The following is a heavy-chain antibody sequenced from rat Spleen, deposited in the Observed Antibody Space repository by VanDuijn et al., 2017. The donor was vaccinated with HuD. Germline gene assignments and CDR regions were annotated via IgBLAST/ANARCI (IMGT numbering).Heavy chain of an antibody. V-gene: IGHV3-3*01. Sequence: EVQLQESGPGLVKPSQSLSLTCSVTGYSITSSYRWNWIRKFPGNKLEWMGYIKSAGSTNYNPSLKSRISITRDTSKNQFFLQLNSVTTEDTATYYCARRRGQVYNNYFDYWGQGVMVTVSS. J-gene: IGHJ2*01. D-gene: IGHD1-10*01. CDR1: GYSITSSYR. CDR3: ARRRGQVYNNYFDY. CDR2: IKSAGST.